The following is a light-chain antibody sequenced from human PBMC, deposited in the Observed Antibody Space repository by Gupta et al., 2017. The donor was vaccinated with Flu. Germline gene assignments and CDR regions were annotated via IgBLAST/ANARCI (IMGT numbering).Light chain of an antibody. CDR2: AAS. J-gene: IGKJ4*01. CDR1: QGISSY. Sequence: PSFLSASVGDRVTITCRASQGISSYLDWYQQKPGKAPKLLIYAASTLQSGVPSRFSGSGSGTEFTLTISSLQPEDFATYYCQQLNSYPLTFGGGTKVEIK. V-gene: IGKV1-9*01. CDR3: QQLNSYPLT.